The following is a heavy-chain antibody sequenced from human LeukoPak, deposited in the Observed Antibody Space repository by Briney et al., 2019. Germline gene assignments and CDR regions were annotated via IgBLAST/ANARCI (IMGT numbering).Heavy chain of an antibody. CDR2: IFTNGNT. J-gene: IGHJ4*02. D-gene: IGHD3-22*01. Sequence: PSETLSLTCTVSGASISNYYWGWIRQPAGKGLEWIGRIFTNGNTNYNPSLKSRVTMSVDPSKNQFSLKLTSVTAADTTIYYCARETTISDGDGYYEAAGGQGTLV. CDR1: GASISNYY. V-gene: IGHV4-4*07. CDR3: ARETTISDGDGYYEAA.